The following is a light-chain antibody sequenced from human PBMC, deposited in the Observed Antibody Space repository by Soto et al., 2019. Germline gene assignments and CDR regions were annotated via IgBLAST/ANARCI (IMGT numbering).Light chain of an antibody. Sequence: QSVLTQPASVSGSPGQSITISCTGTNREVEGYNFVSWYQHHPGKAHKLMIYDVNNRPSGVSNRFSGSKSGNTASLTISGLQAEDEADYYCSSYTSGDTYVFGTGTKVTVL. CDR2: DVN. CDR1: NREVEGYNF. J-gene: IGLJ1*01. V-gene: IGLV2-14*03. CDR3: SSYTSGDTYV.